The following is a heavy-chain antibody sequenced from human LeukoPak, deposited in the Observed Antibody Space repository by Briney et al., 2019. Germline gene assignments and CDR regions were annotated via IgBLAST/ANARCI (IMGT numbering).Heavy chain of an antibody. D-gene: IGHD1-1*01. CDR1: GGSISSHY. CDR2: IYYSGST. CDR3: ARVEVAGGDGFDI. V-gene: IGHV4-59*11. J-gene: IGHJ3*02. Sequence: SGTLSLTCTVSGGSISSHYWSWIRQPPGKGLEWIGYIYYSGSTNYNPSLKSRVTISVDTSKNQFSLKLSSVTAADTAVYYCARVEVAGGDGFDIWGQGTKVTGSS.